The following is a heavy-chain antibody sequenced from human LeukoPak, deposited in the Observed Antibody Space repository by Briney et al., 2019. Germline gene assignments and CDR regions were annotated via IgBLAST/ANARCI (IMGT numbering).Heavy chain of an antibody. CDR3: ARVWELSYDY. V-gene: IGHV3-30*14. D-gene: IGHD3-16*02. CDR1: GFTFSSYA. CDR2: ISYDGSNK. Sequence: GGSLRLSCAASGFTFSSYAMHWVRQAPGKGLEWVAVISYDGSNKYYADSVKGRFTISRDNSKNTVDLQVNSLRADDTAVYYCARVWELSYDYWGQGTLVTVSS. J-gene: IGHJ4*02.